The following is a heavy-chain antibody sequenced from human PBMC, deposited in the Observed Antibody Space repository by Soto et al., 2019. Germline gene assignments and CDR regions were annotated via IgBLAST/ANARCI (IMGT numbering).Heavy chain of an antibody. CDR2: MSAYNGNT. CDR3: ERDYYDSRGYYPNWFDP. V-gene: IGHV1-18*04. D-gene: IGHD3-22*01. Sequence: WASVKVSCKASGYTFTSYGISWVRQAPGQGLEWMGWMSAYNGNTNYAQKLQGRVTMTTDTSTSTAYMELRSLRSDDTAVYYCERDYYDSRGYYPNWFDPWGQGTLVTVSS. CDR1: GYTFTSYG. J-gene: IGHJ5*02.